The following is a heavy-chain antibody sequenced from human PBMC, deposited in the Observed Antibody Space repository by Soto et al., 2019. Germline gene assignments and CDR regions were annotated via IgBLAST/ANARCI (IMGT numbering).Heavy chain of an antibody. J-gene: IGHJ4*02. CDR1: GFTFSGSS. Sequence: EVQLVESGGGLVQPGGSLRLSCAASGFTFSGSSMHWVRQASGKGLEWVARSRSKANNYATTYAASVKGRFTISRDESKNTTYLQMNSLTPEDTAIYYCASLIYYSSNFYDNAYWGQGPLVTVSS. CDR3: ASLIYYSSNFYDNAY. V-gene: IGHV3-73*02. D-gene: IGHD3-3*02. CDR2: SRSKANNYAT.